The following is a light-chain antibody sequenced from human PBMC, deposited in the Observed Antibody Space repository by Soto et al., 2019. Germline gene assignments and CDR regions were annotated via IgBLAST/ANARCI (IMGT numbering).Light chain of an antibody. CDR1: NIGSKN. CDR3: QVWDGSTGV. CDR2: RDS. V-gene: IGLV3-9*01. J-gene: IGLJ2*01. Sequence: SYELTQPLSVSVALGQTARITCGGNNIGSKNVNWYQQKPGQAPVLVIYRDSNRPAGIPERLSGSNSGNTATLTISRAQAGDEADYYCQVWDGSTGVFGGGTKLTVL.